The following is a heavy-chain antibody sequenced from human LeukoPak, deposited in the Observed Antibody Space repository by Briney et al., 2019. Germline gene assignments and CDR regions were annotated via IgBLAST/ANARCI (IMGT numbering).Heavy chain of an antibody. V-gene: IGHV4-34*01. Sequence: SETLSLTCAVYGGSFSGYYWSWIRQPPGKGLEWIGEINHSGSTNYNPSLKSRVTISVDTSKNQFSLKLSSVTAADTAVYYCARGNWEIDYWGQGTLVTVSS. CDR1: GGSFSGYY. CDR2: INHSGST. D-gene: IGHD7-27*01. CDR3: ARGNWEIDY. J-gene: IGHJ4*02.